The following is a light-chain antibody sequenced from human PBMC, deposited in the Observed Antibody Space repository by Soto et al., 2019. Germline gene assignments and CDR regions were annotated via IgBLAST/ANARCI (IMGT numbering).Light chain of an antibody. CDR3: QHYGSSPLT. Sequence: EIVLTQSPGTLSLSPGERATLSCRASQSVSSSYLAWYQQKPGQAPRLLMYSASSRATGSPDRFSGSGSGTDFTLTISRLEPEDFAVYYCQHYGSSPLTFGGGTKVEIK. CDR1: QSVSSSY. V-gene: IGKV3-20*01. J-gene: IGKJ4*01. CDR2: SAS.